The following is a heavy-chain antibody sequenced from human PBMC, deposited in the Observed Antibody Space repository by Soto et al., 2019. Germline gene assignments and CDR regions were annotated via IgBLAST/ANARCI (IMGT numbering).Heavy chain of an antibody. D-gene: IGHD1-26*01. CDR2: VTPYNGNA. CDR3: ARAQMYSGAYHDF. Sequence: QVQLVQSGAEVENPGASVKVSCKASGYTFTNFGINWVRQAPGQGLEWMGWVTPYNGNANYAQKHQGRLTITTDTSTNTAYMELRSLRSDDTAVYYCARAQMYSGAYHDFWGQGTLVTVSS. CDR1: GYTFTNFG. J-gene: IGHJ4*02. V-gene: IGHV1-18*04.